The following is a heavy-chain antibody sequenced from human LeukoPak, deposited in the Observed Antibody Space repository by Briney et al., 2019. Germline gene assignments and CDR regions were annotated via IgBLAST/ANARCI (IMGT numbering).Heavy chain of an antibody. V-gene: IGHV3-7*01. CDR2: IRQDGIEK. CDR3: ARGSSGYYCDHFQT. D-gene: IGHD3-22*01. J-gene: IGHJ1*01. CDR1: GFTFSNFW. Sequence: GGSLRLSCAASGFTFSNFWMTWIRQAPGKGLEWVANIRQDGIEKYYADSVEGRFTVSRDNTKNTMFLQMDSLRVEDTAVYYCARGSSGYYCDHFQTWGQGPLVTVSS.